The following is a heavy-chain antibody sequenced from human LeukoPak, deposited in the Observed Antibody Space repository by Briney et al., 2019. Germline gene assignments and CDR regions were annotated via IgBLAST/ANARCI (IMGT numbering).Heavy chain of an antibody. CDR2: IYHSGST. Sequence: PSETLSLTCTVAGGSISGYYWSWIRQPPGKGLEWIGYIYHSGSTYYNPSLKSRVTISVDRSKNQFSLKLSSVTAADTAVYYCARGTPGSYSAFDYWGQGTLVTVSS. CDR3: ARGTPGSYSAFDY. D-gene: IGHD3-10*01. J-gene: IGHJ4*02. V-gene: IGHV4-59*12. CDR1: GGSISGYY.